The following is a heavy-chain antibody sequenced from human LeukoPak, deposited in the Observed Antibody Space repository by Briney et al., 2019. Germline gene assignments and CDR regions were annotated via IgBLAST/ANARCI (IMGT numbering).Heavy chain of an antibody. D-gene: IGHD6-6*01. J-gene: IGHJ5*02. Sequence: SETLSLACTVSGVSITSSSYFWGWIRQPPGKGLEWIGSIYYSGSTYYNPSLKSRVTISIDTSNNQFSLKLTSVTAADTAVYFCARGVNWIDPWGQGTLVTVSS. CDR2: IYYSGST. CDR1: GVSITSSSYF. V-gene: IGHV4-39*07. CDR3: ARGVNWIDP.